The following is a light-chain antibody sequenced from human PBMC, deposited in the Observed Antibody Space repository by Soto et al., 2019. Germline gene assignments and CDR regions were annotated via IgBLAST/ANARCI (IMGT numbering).Light chain of an antibody. J-gene: IGKJ2*01. CDR2: AAS. V-gene: IGKV1-6*01. CDR3: RQDYIHPYT. CDR1: QDMSTD. Sequence: AIQMTQYPSSLSASVVDRVTITCRASQDMSTDVAGYQQKPGKAPKLMIFAASSLQSGVSSRFSGSGSGTDFTLTIISLHPEDFATYYCRQDYIHPYTFGQGTKLEIK.